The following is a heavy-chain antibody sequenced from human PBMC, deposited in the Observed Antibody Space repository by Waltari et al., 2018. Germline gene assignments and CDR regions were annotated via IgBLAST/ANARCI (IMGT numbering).Heavy chain of an antibody. CDR1: GFPFSSYG. V-gene: IGHV3-33*01. J-gene: IGHJ6*02. Sequence: QVQLVESGGGVVQPGRSLRLSCAASGFPFSSYGMPWVRQAPGKGREGVEVIWYDGMNKYYADSVKGRFTISRDNSKNTLYLQMNSLRAEDTAVYYCAREGPLLRFLEWLPKRQIYYYGMDVWGQGTTVTVSS. CDR2: IWYDGMNK. CDR3: AREGPLLRFLEWLPKRQIYYYGMDV. D-gene: IGHD3-3*01.